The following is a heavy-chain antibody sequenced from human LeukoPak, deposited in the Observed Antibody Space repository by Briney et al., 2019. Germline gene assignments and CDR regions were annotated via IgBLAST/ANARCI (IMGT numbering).Heavy chain of an antibody. CDR1: GGTFSSYA. D-gene: IGHD3-9*01. Sequence: EASVKVSCKASGGTFSSYAISWVRQAPGQGLEWMGRIIPIFGIANYAQKFQGRVTITADKSTSTAYMELSSLRSEDTAVYYCARAGWEDYDILTGQNWSDPWGQGTLVTVSS. CDR3: ARAGWEDYDILTGQNWSDP. CDR2: IIPIFGIA. J-gene: IGHJ5*02. V-gene: IGHV1-69*04.